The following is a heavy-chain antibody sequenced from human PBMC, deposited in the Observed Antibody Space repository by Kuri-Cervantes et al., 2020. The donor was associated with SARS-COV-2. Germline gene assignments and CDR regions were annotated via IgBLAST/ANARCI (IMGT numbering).Heavy chain of an antibody. J-gene: IGHJ6*02. Sequence: ASVKVSCKASGYTFTGYYMHWVRQAPGQGLEWMGWINPNSGGTNYAQKFQGWATMTRDTSISTVYMELSRLRSDDTAVYYCARASVRGIIITYHSYGMDVRGQGTTVTVSS. CDR1: GYTFTGYY. D-gene: IGHD3-10*01. CDR3: ARASVRGIIITYHSYGMDV. CDR2: INPNSGGT. V-gene: IGHV1-2*04.